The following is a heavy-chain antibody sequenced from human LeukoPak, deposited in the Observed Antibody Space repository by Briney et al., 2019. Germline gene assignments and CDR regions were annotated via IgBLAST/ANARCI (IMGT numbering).Heavy chain of an antibody. CDR1: GVSLRGYY. D-gene: IGHD6-6*01. CDR3: ARYSSSSIWFDP. CDR2: VNHSGST. J-gene: IGHJ5*02. Sequence: SETLSLTCAVYGVSLRGYYWTWIRQTPGKGLEWIGEVNHSGSTNYNPSLRSRVTISMDTSGNQFSLKMSSVTAADTAVYYCARYSSSSIWFDPWGQGTLVTVSS. V-gene: IGHV4-34*01.